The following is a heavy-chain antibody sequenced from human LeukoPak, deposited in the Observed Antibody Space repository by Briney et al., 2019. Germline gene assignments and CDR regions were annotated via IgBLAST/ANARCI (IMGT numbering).Heavy chain of an antibody. V-gene: IGHV3-74*01. J-gene: IGHJ5*02. CDR1: GFTLSYYW. CDR2: INGDGTST. CDR3: ARDPRNKGFDP. D-gene: IGHD1/OR15-1a*01. Sequence: GGSLRLSCAASGFTLSYYWMHWVRQGPGKGLVWVSTINGDGTSTNYADSVKGRFTISRDNAKNTLYLEMNSLRVEDTAVYYCARDPRNKGFDPWGQGTLVTVSS.